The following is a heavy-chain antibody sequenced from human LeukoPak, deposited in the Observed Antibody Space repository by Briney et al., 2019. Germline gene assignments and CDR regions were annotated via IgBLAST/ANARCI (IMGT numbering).Heavy chain of an antibody. J-gene: IGHJ4*02. CDR2: ISGSGGST. CDR3: AKDPSYYYSSGSYFDY. V-gene: IGHV3-23*01. Sequence: GGSLRLSCAASGFTFSSYAMSRVRQAPGKGLEWVSAISGSGGSTYYADSVKGRFTISRDNSKNTLYLQMNSLRAEDTAVYYCAKDPSYYYSSGSYFDYWGQGTLVTVSS. D-gene: IGHD3-10*01. CDR1: GFTFSSYA.